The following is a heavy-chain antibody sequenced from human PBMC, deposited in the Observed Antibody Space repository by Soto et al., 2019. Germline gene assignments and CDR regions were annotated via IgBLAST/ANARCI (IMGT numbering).Heavy chain of an antibody. CDR2: IKQDGSNK. CDR3: ARSRGFDIVVVLMDV. Sequence: PGGSLRLSCAASGFTFSDYWMSWVRQAPRKGLEWVATIKQDGSNKYYADSVKGRFTISRDNSKNTLYLQMNSLRDEDTAVFYCARSRGFDIVVVLMDVWGQGTTVIVSS. CDR1: GFTFSDYW. D-gene: IGHD2-2*01. V-gene: IGHV3-7*01. J-gene: IGHJ6*02.